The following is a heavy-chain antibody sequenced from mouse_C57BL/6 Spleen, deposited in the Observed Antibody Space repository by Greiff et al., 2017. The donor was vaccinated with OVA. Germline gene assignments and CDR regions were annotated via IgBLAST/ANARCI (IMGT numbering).Heavy chain of an antibody. CDR2: IDPSDSYT. V-gene: IGHV1-50*01. D-gene: IGHD2-5*01. Sequence: QVQLQQPGAELVKPGASVKLSCKASGYTFTSYWMPWVKQRPGQGLEWIGEIDPSDSYTNYNQKFKGKATLTVDTSSSTAYMQLSSLTSEDSAVYYCARYSNYVDYWGKGTTLTVSS. CDR1: GYTFTSYW. J-gene: IGHJ2*01. CDR3: ARYSNYVDY.